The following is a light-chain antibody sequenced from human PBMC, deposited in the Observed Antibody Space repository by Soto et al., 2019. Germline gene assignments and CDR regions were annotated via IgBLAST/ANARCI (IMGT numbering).Light chain of an antibody. V-gene: IGLV2-23*02. CDR2: EVS. CDR1: NSDVGSYNL. CDR3: CSYAGSSTYV. Sequence: QSVLTQPASVSGSPGQSITISCTGTNSDVGSYNLVSWYQLHPGKAPKVMIYEVSKRPSGVPNRFSGSKSGNTASLTISGLQAEDEADYYCCSYAGSSTYVFGTGTKVTVL. J-gene: IGLJ1*01.